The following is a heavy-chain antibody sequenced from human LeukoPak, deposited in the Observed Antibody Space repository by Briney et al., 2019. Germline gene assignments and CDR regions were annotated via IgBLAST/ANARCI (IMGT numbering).Heavy chain of an antibody. V-gene: IGHV4-31*03. CDR3: ASGYGSGWFDA. D-gene: IGHD5-18*01. Sequence: SSETLSLTCTVSGASVSSGRHYWSWIRQHPGKGLEWIAYIVDSERIYYNPSLKSRLILSLDTSENQFSLNLGSMTAADTAVYFCASGYGSGWFDAWGQGTLVAVSS. CDR1: GASVSSGRHY. J-gene: IGHJ5*02. CDR2: IVDSERI.